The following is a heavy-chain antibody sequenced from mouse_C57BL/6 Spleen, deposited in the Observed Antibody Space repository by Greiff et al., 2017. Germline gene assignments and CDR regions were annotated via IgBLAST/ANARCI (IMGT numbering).Heavy chain of an antibody. CDR1: GYAFSSYW. D-gene: IGHD4-1*01. J-gene: IGHJ1*03. V-gene: IGHV1-80*01. CDR3: ARGAGTPYWYFDV. CDR2: IYPGDGDT. Sequence: VQLQQSGAELVKPGASVKISCKASGYAFSSYWMNWVKQRPGKGLEWIGQIYPGDGDTNYNGKFKGKATLTADKSSSTAYMQLSSLTSEDSAVYFCARGAGTPYWYFDVWGTGTTVTVSS.